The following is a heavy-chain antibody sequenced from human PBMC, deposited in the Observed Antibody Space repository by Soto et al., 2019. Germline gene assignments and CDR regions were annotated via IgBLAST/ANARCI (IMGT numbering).Heavy chain of an antibody. CDR1: GGSVSRCRDY. CDR3: VTALRYWSGPNCHWFDY. Sequence: ETLSVTCSVSGGSVSRCRDYWCWLRQDTGKELEWIGYIYYTGSTNYNPSLKSRVTISGDTSKNQFSLKVNSVTAADTAVYYCVTALRYWSGPNCHWFDYWGQGTLVTV. J-gene: IGHJ4*02. CDR2: IYYTGST. D-gene: IGHD2-15*01. V-gene: IGHV4-61*01.